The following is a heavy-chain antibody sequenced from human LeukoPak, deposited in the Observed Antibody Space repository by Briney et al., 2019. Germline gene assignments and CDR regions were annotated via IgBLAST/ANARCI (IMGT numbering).Heavy chain of an antibody. CDR3: AKDEEQWLVHDAFDI. CDR1: GFTFSSYA. Sequence: PGGSLRLSCAASGFTFSSYAMSWVRQAPGKGLEWVSAICGSGGSTYYADPVKRRFTISRYNSKSTLYLQRNSLRAEDTAVYYCAKDEEQWLVHDAFDIWGQGTMVTVSS. CDR2: ICGSGGST. J-gene: IGHJ3*02. D-gene: IGHD6-19*01. V-gene: IGHV3-23*01.